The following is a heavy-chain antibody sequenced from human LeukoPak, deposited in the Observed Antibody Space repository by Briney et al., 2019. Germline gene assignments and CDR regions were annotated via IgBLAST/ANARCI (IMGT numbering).Heavy chain of an antibody. CDR3: AKDLRGEWLLEPVFDI. D-gene: IGHD3-3*01. J-gene: IGHJ3*02. V-gene: IGHV3-30*02. CDR1: GFTFSSYG. CDR2: IRYDGSNK. Sequence: GGSLRLSRAASGFTFSSYGMHWVRQAPGKGLEWVAFIRYDGSNKYYADSVKGRFTISRDNSKNTLYLQMNSLRAEDTAVYYCAKDLRGEWLLEPVFDIWGQGTMVTVSS.